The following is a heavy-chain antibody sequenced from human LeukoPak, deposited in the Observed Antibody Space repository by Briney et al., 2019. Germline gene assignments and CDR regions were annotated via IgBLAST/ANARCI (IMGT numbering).Heavy chain of an antibody. CDR2: INSAGSTT. D-gene: IGHD3-10*01. CDR1: GFTFSTYW. Sequence: GGSLRLSCAASGFTFSTYWMHWVRQAPGKGLVWVSRINSAGSTTTYADSVKGRFTISRDNAKNTLYLQMNSLRAEDTAVYYCARVTYCYASGSLAVYYFDYWGQGTLVTVSS. V-gene: IGHV3-74*01. J-gene: IGHJ4*02. CDR3: ARVTYCYASGSLAVYYFDY.